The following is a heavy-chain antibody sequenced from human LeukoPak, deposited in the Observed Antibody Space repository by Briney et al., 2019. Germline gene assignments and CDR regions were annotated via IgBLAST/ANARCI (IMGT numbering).Heavy chain of an antibody. CDR1: GFTFSSYW. D-gene: IGHD6-13*01. V-gene: IGHV3-7*01. CDR3: ATFSSSWYAEDY. CDR2: IKQDGSEK. Sequence: GGSLRLSCAASGFTFSSYWMSWVRQAPGKGLEWVANIKQDGSEKYYVDSVKGRFTISRDNAKNSLYLQMNSLRAEGTAVYYCATFSSSWYAEDYWGQGTLVTVSS. J-gene: IGHJ4*02.